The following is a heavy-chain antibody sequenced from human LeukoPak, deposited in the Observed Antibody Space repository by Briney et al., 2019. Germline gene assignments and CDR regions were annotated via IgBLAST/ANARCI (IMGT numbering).Heavy chain of an antibody. CDR2: ISYDANTK. J-gene: IGHJ4*02. CDR3: ARDPSQGDS. CDR1: GVTLCAYA. Sequence: PGGGPRLSCGAPGVTLCAYAIDRVRPGPGQGLEWVAVISYDANTKYYADSVKGRFTISRDNSKNTLYLQMNSLRAEDTAVYYCARDPSQGDSWGQGTLVTVSS. V-gene: IGHV3-30-3*01.